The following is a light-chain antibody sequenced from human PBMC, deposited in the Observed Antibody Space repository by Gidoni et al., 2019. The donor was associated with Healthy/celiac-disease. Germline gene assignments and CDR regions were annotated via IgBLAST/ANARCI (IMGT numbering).Light chain of an antibody. CDR1: KLGDKY. V-gene: IGLV3-1*01. Sequence: SYELTQPPSVSVSPGQTASITCSGDKLGDKYACWYQQKPGQSPVLVIYQDSKRPSGIPERFSGSNSGNTATLTISGTQAMDEADYYCQAWDSSTDYVFGTGTKVXVX. CDR2: QDS. J-gene: IGLJ1*01. CDR3: QAWDSSTDYV.